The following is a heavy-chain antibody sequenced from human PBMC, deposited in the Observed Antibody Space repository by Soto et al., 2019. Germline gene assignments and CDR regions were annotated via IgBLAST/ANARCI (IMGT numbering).Heavy chain of an antibody. CDR1: GYTFTSYG. V-gene: IGHV1-18*01. D-gene: IGHD3-3*01. CDR2: ISAYNGNT. Sequence: ASVKVSCKASGYTFTSYGISWVRQAPGQGLEWIGWISAYNGNTNYAQKLQGRVTMTTDTSTSTAYMELRSLRSDDTAVYYCAIDLDYDFWSGFIGYYYYYMDVWGKGTTVTVS. J-gene: IGHJ6*03. CDR3: AIDLDYDFWSGFIGYYYYYMDV.